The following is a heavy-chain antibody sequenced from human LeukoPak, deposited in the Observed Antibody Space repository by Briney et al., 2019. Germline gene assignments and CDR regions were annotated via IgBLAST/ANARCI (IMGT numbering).Heavy chain of an antibody. V-gene: IGHV3-9*01. CDR3: ARLIAARPYYYMDV. CDR2: ISWNSGSI. D-gene: IGHD6-6*01. Sequence: GGSLRLSCAASGFTFDDYAMHWVRQAPGKGLEWVSGISWNSGSIGYADSVKGRFTISRDNAKNSLYLQMNSLRAEDTAVYYCARLIAARPYYYMDVWGKGTTVTVSS. J-gene: IGHJ6*03. CDR1: GFTFDDYA.